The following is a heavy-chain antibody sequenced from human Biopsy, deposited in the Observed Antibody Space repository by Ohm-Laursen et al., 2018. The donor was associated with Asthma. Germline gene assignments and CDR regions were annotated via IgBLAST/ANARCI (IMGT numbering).Heavy chain of an antibody. CDR1: GDSISVHY. CDR3: PRDSRGAGPDFDS. D-gene: IGHD6-19*01. CDR2: IYYSGTT. Sequence: SETLSLTCSVSGDSISVHYWWAWIRQPPGKGLEWIGYIYYSGTTNYNPSLRGRVTISVNTSKNQFSLKLSSVSAADTAVYFCPRDSRGAGPDFDSWGQGTLVTVSS. J-gene: IGHJ4*02. V-gene: IGHV4-59*11.